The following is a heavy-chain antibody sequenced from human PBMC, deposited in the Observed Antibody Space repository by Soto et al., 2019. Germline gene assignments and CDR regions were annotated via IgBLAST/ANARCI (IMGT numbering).Heavy chain of an antibody. CDR2: INPSGGST. Sequence: QVQLVQSGAEVKKPGASVKVSCKASGYTFTSYYMHWVRQAPGQGLEWMGIINPSGGSTSYAQKFQGRVTMTRDTSTSTVYMELSSLRSEDTAAYYCARDVTIFGVVILSWFDPWGQGTLVTVSS. CDR1: GYTFTSYY. D-gene: IGHD3-3*01. J-gene: IGHJ5*02. CDR3: ARDVTIFGVVILSWFDP. V-gene: IGHV1-46*01.